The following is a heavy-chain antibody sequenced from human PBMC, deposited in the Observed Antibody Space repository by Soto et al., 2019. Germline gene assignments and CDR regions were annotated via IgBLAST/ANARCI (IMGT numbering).Heavy chain of an antibody. J-gene: IGHJ5*02. D-gene: IGHD5-12*01. Sequence: ASVKVSCKASGYTFTGYYMHWVRQAPGQGLEWMGWINPNSGGTNYAQKFQGWVTMTRDTSISTDYMELSRLRSDDTAVYYCARDRISGYDSNWFDPWGQGTLVTVSS. CDR2: INPNSGGT. CDR3: ARDRISGYDSNWFDP. CDR1: GYTFTGYY. V-gene: IGHV1-2*04.